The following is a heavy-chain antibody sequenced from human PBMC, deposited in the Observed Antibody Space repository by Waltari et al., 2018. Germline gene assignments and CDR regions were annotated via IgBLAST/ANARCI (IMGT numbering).Heavy chain of an antibody. J-gene: IGHJ3*02. CDR1: GGSISSHY. V-gene: IGHV4-59*11. Sequence: QVQLQESGPGLVKPSATLSLTCTVSGGSISSHYWSWIRQPPGKGLEWIGYIYYSGSTNYNPSLKSRVTISVDTSKNQFSLKLSSVTAADTAVYYCARGITKSTPDAFDIWGQGTMVTVSS. CDR3: ARGITKSTPDAFDI. D-gene: IGHD3-10*01. CDR2: IYYSGST.